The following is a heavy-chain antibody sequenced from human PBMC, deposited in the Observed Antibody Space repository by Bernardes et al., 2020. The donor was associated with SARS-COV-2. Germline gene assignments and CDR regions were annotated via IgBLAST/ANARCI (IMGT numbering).Heavy chain of an antibody. V-gene: IGHV3-33*01. CDR1: GFSFRDYT. J-gene: IGHJ5*01. CDR3: ATEDGEWLES. D-gene: IGHD4-17*01. CDR2: IWHDGSRE. Sequence: GRSLRLSCAASGFSFRDYTMHWVRKAPGKGLEWVAVIWHDGSREYYVDSVKGRFAISRDNSNNTLYLQMNNLRVEDTALYRCATEDGEWLESWGQGTLVTVSS.